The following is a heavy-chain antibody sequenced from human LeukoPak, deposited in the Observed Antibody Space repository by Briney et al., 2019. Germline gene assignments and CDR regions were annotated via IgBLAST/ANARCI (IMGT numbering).Heavy chain of an antibody. D-gene: IGHD6-13*01. Sequence: PSQTLSLTCTVSGGSTSSGGYSWNWIRQPPGPGLEWIGYIYHSGSTYYNPSLKSRVTISVDRSKNQFSLKLSSVTAADTAVYYCARGRSSSSWYLGSNDYWGQGTLVTVSS. CDR2: IYHSGST. CDR3: ARGRSSSSWYLGSNDY. J-gene: IGHJ4*02. CDR1: GGSTSSGGYS. V-gene: IGHV4-30-2*01.